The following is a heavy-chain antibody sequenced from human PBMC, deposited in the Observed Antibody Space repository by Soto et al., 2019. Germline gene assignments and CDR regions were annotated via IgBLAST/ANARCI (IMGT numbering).Heavy chain of an antibody. CDR3: GRQAGGASTPGDDY. V-gene: IGHV1-8*01. CDR1: GYTFVAFD. Sequence: QVQLVQSGAEVKKPGASVKVSCKASGYTFVAFDIAWVRQASGQGLEWVGWVNPDTGDTAYHREFQGRLSMPRDNSINTVYMELSSLTPDDTAMYFCGRQAGGASTPGDDYWGQGTLVTDSP. D-gene: IGHD2-15*01. CDR2: VNPDTGDT. J-gene: IGHJ4*02.